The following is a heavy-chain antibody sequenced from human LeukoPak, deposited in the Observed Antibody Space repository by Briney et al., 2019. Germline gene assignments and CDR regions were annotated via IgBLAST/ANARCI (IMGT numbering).Heavy chain of an antibody. Sequence: ASVKVSCKASGYTFTSYTINWVRQAPGQGLEWMGWINTNTGNPTYAQGFTGRFVFSLDTSVSTTYLQISNLKAEDTAVYYCARDSQAGTRDFDPWGQGTLVTVSS. CDR2: INTNTGNP. V-gene: IGHV7-4-1*02. CDR3: ARDSQAGTRDFDP. D-gene: IGHD6-19*01. CDR1: GYTFTSYT. J-gene: IGHJ5*02.